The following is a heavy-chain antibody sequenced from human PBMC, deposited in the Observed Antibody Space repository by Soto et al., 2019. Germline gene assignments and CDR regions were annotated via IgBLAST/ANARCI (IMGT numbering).Heavy chain of an antibody. V-gene: IGHV1-46*03. Sequence: ASVKVSCKASGYTFTSYYMHWVRQAPGQGLEWMGIINPSGGSTSYAQKFQGRVTMTRDTSTSTVYMELSSLRSEDTAVYYCARDGPGIAAAPYYMDVWGKGTTVTVSS. D-gene: IGHD6-13*01. J-gene: IGHJ6*03. CDR3: ARDGPGIAAAPYYMDV. CDR1: GYTFTSYY. CDR2: INPSGGST.